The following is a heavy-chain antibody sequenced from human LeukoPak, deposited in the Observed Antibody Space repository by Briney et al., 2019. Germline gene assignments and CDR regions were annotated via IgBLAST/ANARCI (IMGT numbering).Heavy chain of an antibody. V-gene: IGHV4-39*07. J-gene: IGHJ3*02. CDR1: GGSISSSSYY. D-gene: IGHD3-10*01. CDR2: IYYSGST. Sequence: SETLSLTCTVSGGSISSSSYYWGWIRQPPGKGLEWIGSIYYSGSTYYNPSLKSRVTISVDTSKNQFSLKLSSVTAADTAVYYCARTEGFLWFGELLYPPEGDAFDIWGQGTMVTVSS. CDR3: ARTEGFLWFGELLYPPEGDAFDI.